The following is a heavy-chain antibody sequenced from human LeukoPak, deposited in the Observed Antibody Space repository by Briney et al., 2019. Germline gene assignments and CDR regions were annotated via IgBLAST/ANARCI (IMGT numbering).Heavy chain of an antibody. V-gene: IGHV4-59*12. J-gene: IGHJ6*02. CDR2: VHYTGRT. Sequence: PSETLSLTCTVSGDSISDYYWSWIRQPPGKGLEWIGYVHYTGRTDYNPSLKSRVTISIDTSKNQFSLKLSSVTAADTAVYHCARDRVVPAADPTSWYYYGMDVWGQGTTVTVSS. CDR1: GDSISDYY. CDR3: ARDRVVPAADPTSWYYYGMDV. D-gene: IGHD2-2*01.